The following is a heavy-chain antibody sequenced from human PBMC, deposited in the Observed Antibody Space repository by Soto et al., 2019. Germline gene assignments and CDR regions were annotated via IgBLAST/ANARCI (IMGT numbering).Heavy chain of an antibody. D-gene: IGHD2-15*01. CDR2: IIPIFGTA. CDR3: ARGGYCSGGSCYSVADYYYYGMDV. Sequence: EASVKVSCKASGGTFSSYAISWVRQAPGQGLEWMGGIIPIFGTANYAQKFQGRVTITADKSTSTAYMELSSLRSEDTAVYYCARGGYCSGGSCYSVADYYYYGMDVWGQGTTVTVS. CDR1: GGTFSSYA. V-gene: IGHV1-69*06. J-gene: IGHJ6*02.